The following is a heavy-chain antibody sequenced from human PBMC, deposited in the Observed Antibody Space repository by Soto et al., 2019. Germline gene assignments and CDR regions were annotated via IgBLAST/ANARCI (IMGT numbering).Heavy chain of an antibody. CDR1: GDSVSSNSAA. D-gene: IGHD6-19*01. J-gene: IGHJ6*02. Sequence: LSLTCAISGDSVSSNSAAWNWIRQSPSRGLEWLGRTYYRSKWYNDYAVSVKSRITINPDTSKNQFSLQLNSVAPEDTAVYYCARESSGWPYYYYYYGMDVWGQGTTVTVSS. CDR3: ARESSGWPYYYYYYGMDV. V-gene: IGHV6-1*01. CDR2: TYYRSKWYN.